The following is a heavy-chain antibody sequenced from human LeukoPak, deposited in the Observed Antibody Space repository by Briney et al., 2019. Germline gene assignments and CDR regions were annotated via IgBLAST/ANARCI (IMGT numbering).Heavy chain of an antibody. V-gene: IGHV4-39*07. J-gene: IGHJ3*02. CDR3: VKSNSRYQPWTLDI. D-gene: IGHD2-2*01. CDR2: IYYSGST. CDR1: GGSISSSSYY. Sequence: SETLSLTCTVSGGSISSSSYYWGWIRQPPGKGLEWIGSIYYSGSTYYNPSLKSRVTISVDTSNNQLSLKVNSVTAADTAMYYCVKSNSRYQPWTLDIWGRGTMVTVSS.